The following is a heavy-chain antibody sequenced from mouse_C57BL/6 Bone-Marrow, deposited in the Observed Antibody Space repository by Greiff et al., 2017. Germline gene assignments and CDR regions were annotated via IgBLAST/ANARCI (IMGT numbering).Heavy chain of an antibody. D-gene: IGHD1-1*01. Sequence: LQESGAELARPGASVKLSCKASGYTFTSYGISWVKQRTGQGLEWIGEIYPRSGNTYYNEKFKGKATLTADKSSSTAYMELRSLTSEDSAVYFCARSRITTVVPYYFDYWGQGTTLTVSS. CDR3: ARSRITTVVPYYFDY. V-gene: IGHV1-81*01. J-gene: IGHJ2*01. CDR1: GYTFTSYG. CDR2: IYPRSGNT.